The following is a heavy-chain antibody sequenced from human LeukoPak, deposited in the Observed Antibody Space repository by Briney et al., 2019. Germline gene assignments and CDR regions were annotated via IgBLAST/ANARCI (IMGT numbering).Heavy chain of an antibody. V-gene: IGHV3-11*01. CDR3: ARYRVITNDYFDS. D-gene: IGHD3-16*01. Sequence: PAGTLRLSCAASGFTFGDYYMSWIRQAPGKGLEWVSYISNSGTTKKEADSVKGRFTISRDNAQNSLFLQMKSLRAEDTAVYYCARYRVITNDYFDSWGQGTLVTVSS. J-gene: IGHJ4*02. CDR1: GFTFGDYY. CDR2: ISNSGTTK.